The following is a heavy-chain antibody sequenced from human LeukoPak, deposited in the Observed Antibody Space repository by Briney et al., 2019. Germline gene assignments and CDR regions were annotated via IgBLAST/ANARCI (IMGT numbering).Heavy chain of an antibody. CDR1: GYTFSRYF. Sequence: ASVKVSCEASGYTFSRYFMDWVRQAPGQGLDWMGIINPSGGSTSYAQKFQGRVTMTRDTSTSTVYMELSSLRSGDTAVYYCARDSADYCDYYYWGQGTLVTVSS. V-gene: IGHV1-46*01. CDR2: INPSGGST. D-gene: IGHD4-17*01. CDR3: ARDSADYCDYYY. J-gene: IGHJ4*02.